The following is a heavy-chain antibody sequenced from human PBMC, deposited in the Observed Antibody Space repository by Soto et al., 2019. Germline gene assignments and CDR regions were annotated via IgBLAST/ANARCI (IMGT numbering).Heavy chain of an antibody. J-gene: IGHJ4*02. V-gene: IGHV4-59*01. D-gene: IGHD3-9*01. CDR1: GVSITSYF. CDR2: ISFSGAT. CDR3: ARDRRDGYKRYVEF. Sequence: SETLSLTCTVSGVSITSYFWSWIRQTPGKGLDWIGSISFSGATYSNPSLKGRAALSVDTSENHLSLTLNSVTSADTAVYFCARDRRDGYKRYVEFRGQGNQVTVS.